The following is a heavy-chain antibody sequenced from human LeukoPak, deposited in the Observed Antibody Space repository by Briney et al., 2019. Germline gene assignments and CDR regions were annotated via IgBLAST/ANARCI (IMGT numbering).Heavy chain of an antibody. CDR3: ARGPTYYYDSSGYPGPFYLDY. Sequence: SQTLSLTCAISGDTISGNIVAWHWIRQSPSRGLEWLGRTYYRSNWNIDYAVSVKSRITINPDTSKNQFSLQLNSATPEDTAVYYCARGPTYYYDSSGYPGPFYLDYWGQGTLVTVSS. CDR2: TYYRSNWNI. CDR1: GDTISGNIVA. D-gene: IGHD3-22*01. J-gene: IGHJ4*02. V-gene: IGHV6-1*01.